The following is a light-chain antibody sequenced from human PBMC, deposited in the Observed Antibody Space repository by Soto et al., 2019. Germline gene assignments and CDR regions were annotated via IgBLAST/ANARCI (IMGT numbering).Light chain of an antibody. Sequence: ALTQPRSVSGSPGQSVTISCTGTSSDVGGYNYVSWYQQHPGKAPKVMIYDVSKRPSGVPDRFSGSKSGNTASLTISGLQAEDDADYYCCSYSGSYLWLFGGGTKLTVL. CDR1: SSDVGGYNY. CDR2: DVS. V-gene: IGLV2-11*01. CDR3: CSYSGSYLWL. J-gene: IGLJ3*02.